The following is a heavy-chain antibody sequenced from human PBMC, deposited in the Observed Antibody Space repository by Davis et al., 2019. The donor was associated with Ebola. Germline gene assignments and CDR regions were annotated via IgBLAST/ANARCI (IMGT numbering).Heavy chain of an antibody. V-gene: IGHV3-73*01. CDR2: IRSKANSYAT. D-gene: IGHD2-2*01. CDR3: TMNIPAAMGGMDV. Sequence: AGSLRLSCAASGFTSSGSAMHWVRQASGKGLEWVGRIRSKANSYATAYAASVKGRFTISRDDSKNTAYLQMNSLKTEDTAVYYCTMNIPAAMGGMDVWGQGTTVTVSS. J-gene: IGHJ6*02. CDR1: GFTSSGSA.